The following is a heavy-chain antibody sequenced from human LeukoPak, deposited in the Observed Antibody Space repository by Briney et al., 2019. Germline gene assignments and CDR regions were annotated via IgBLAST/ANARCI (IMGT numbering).Heavy chain of an antibody. V-gene: IGHV4-59*01. CDR1: GGSISSYY. Sequence: SETLSLTCTVSGGSISSYYWSWIRQPPGKGLEWIGYIYYSGSTNYNPSLKSRVTISVDTSKNQFSLKLSSVTAADTAVYYCARDRTPDYDILTGYYHYYYYGMDVWGQGTTVTVSS. CDR3: ARDRTPDYDILTGYYHYYYYGMDV. CDR2: IYYSGST. D-gene: IGHD3-9*01. J-gene: IGHJ6*02.